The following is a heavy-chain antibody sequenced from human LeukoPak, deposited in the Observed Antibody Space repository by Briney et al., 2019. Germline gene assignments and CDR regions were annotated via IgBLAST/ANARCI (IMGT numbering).Heavy chain of an antibody. V-gene: IGHV1-8*01. J-gene: IGHJ4*02. CDR3: ARDYQGYSYGGLDY. CDR2: MNPNSGNT. D-gene: IGHD5-18*01. CDR1: GYTFTSYD. Sequence: ASVKVSCKASGYTFTSYDINWVRQATGQGLEWMGWMNPNSGNTGYAQKFQGRVTMTRNTSISTAYMELSSLRSDDTAVYYCARDYQGYSYGGLDYWGQGTLVTVSS.